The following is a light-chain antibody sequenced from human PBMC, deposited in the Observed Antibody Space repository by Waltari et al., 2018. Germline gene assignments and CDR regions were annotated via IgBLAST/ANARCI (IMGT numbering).Light chain of an antibody. CDR1: SAHSHFA. CDR2: LNSDGSY. V-gene: IGLV4-69*02. CDR3: QTWGTGIFWT. J-gene: IGLJ2*01. Sequence: QVSLTQSPSASASLGASVKLTCTLNSAHSHFATACHQRQPEKGPRFLMTLNSDGSYIKGDGIPDRISGSSSGAERYLIISSLQFEDEADYYCQTWGTGIFWTFGGGTKLTVL.